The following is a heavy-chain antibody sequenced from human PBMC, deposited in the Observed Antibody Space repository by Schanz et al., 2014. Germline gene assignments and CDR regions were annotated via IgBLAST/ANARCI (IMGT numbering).Heavy chain of an antibody. CDR2: IWSDGSRT. V-gene: IGHV3-30*02. J-gene: IGHJ5*02. D-gene: IGHD1-26*01. CDR1: GFIFSNYG. CDR3: AKVVATGPTTGPFDP. Sequence: QVQLVESGGGVVQRGGSLRLSCAASGFIFSNYGMHWVRQAPGKGLEWVAIIWSDGSRTYHAESVKGRFTISRDNSKNTLYLQMDSLRDEDTAVYYCAKVVATGPTTGPFDPWGQGTLVTVSS.